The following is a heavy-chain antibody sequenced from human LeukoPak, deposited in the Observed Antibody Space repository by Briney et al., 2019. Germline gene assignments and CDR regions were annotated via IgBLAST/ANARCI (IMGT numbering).Heavy chain of an antibody. Sequence: XPPGXGLEWITYTLKSGNIIYNPFLQSRVTVSVDTSKNQFSLRLKSVTAADTAVYYCATSDPPSPAWGQGKLVTVSS. CDR2: TLKSGNI. D-gene: IGHD2-2*01. V-gene: IGHV4-59*03. CDR3: ATSDPPSPA. J-gene: IGHJ1*01.